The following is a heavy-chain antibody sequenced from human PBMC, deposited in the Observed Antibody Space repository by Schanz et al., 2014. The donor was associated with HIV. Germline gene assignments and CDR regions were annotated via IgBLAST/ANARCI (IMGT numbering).Heavy chain of an antibody. Sequence: VQLVESGGGVVQPGRSLRLSCAASGFIFSSYVMHWVRQAPGKGLEWVAVIWYDGSNRYYADSVKGRFTISRDNSKNTLYLQMNSLRAEDTAVYYCAREIGGQQLAGNQYYYYYYGMDVWGQGTTVTVSS. CDR3: AREIGGQQLAGNQYYYYYYGMDV. J-gene: IGHJ6*02. CDR1: GFIFSSYV. D-gene: IGHD6-13*01. V-gene: IGHV3-33*01. CDR2: IWYDGSNR.